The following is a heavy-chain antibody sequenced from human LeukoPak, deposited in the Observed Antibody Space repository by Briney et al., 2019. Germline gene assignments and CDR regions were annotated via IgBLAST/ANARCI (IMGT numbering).Heavy chain of an antibody. CDR1: GGTFSSYA. CDR2: IIPIFGTA. D-gene: IGHD6-6*01. V-gene: IGHV1-69*05. Sequence: SVKVSCKASGGTFSSYAISWVRQAPGQGLEWMGGIIPIFGTANYAQKFQGRVTITTDESTSTAYMELSSLRSEDTAVYYCARDGAARLGYNWFGPWGQGTLVTVSS. J-gene: IGHJ5*02. CDR3: ARDGAARLGYNWFGP.